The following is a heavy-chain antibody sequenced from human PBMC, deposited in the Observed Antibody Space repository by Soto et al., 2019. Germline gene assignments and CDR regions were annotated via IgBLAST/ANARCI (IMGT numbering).Heavy chain of an antibody. V-gene: IGHV4-34*01. CDR1: GGSFSGYY. CDR2: INHSGST. D-gene: IGHD2-21*01. J-gene: IGHJ6*02. Sequence: SETLSLTCAVYGGSFSGYYWSWIRQPPGKGLEWIGEINHSGSTNYNPSLKSRVTISVDTSKNQFSLKLSSVTAADTAVYYCAASCVACGGFNYYGMDVWGQGTTVTVSS. CDR3: AASCVACGGFNYYGMDV.